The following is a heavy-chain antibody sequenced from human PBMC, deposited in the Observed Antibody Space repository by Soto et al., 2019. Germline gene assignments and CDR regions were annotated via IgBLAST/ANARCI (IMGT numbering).Heavy chain of an antibody. CDR2: IYYTGST. CDR3: ARDQQSSPNWFDP. J-gene: IGHJ5*02. D-gene: IGHD3-10*01. CDR1: GGSISSSTYY. V-gene: IGHV4-39*02. Sequence: QLQLQESGPGLVKPSETLSLTCTVSGGSISSSTYYWGWIRQPPGKGLGWIGSIYYTGSTYHNPSLKSRLTIAVDTSKNQFSLKRSSVTAADTALYYCARDQQSSPNWFDPWGQGPLDTVSS.